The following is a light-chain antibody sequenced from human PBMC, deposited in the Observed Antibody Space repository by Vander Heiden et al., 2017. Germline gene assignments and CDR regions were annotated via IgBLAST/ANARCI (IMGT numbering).Light chain of an antibody. CDR2: QTY. Sequence: SYELTQPPSVSVSPGQTASITCSGDKVGDKYVSWYQQKPGQSPVLVTYQTYKRPSGIPQRFSGSHSENTATLTISGTQAMDEGDYYCQAWDSGTEVFGAGTKVTVL. J-gene: IGLJ1*01. CDR1: KVGDKY. V-gene: IGLV3-1*01. CDR3: QAWDSGTEV.